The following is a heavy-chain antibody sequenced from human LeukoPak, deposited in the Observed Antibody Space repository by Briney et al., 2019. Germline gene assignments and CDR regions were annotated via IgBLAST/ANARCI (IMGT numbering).Heavy chain of an antibody. V-gene: IGHV3-7*01. CDR1: GFTFSSYW. CDR3: ARLWGDYGDYHLPDY. J-gene: IGHJ4*02. D-gene: IGHD4-17*01. CDR2: IKQDGSEK. Sequence: GSLRLSCAASGFTFSSYWMSWVRQAPGKGLEWVANIKQDGSEKYYVDSVKGRFTISRDNAKNSLYLQMNSLRAEDTAVYYCARLWGDYGDYHLPDYWGQGTLVTVSS.